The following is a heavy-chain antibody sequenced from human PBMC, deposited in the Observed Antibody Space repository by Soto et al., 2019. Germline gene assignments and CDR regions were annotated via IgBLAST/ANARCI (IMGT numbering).Heavy chain of an antibody. J-gene: IGHJ4*02. D-gene: IGHD5-12*01. CDR3: ARAYGGYADY. CDR1: GGSISSYY. CDR2: IYYSGST. V-gene: IGHV4-59*01. Sequence: QVQLQESGPGLVKPSETLSLTCTVSGGSISSYYWSWIRQPPGKGLEWIGYIYYSGSTNYKPSLKSRVTISVDPSKNQFSLKLSSVTAADTAVYYCARAYGGYADYWGQGALVTVSS.